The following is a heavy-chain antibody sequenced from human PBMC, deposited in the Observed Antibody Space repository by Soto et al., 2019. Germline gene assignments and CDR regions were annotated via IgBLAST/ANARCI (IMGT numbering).Heavy chain of an antibody. J-gene: IGHJ4*02. Sequence: SETLSLTCTVSGGSISSHYWSWVRQPPGKGLEWIGYIYYSGLTDYNPSLKSRVTISEDTSKNQFSLTLTSVTAADTAVYYCARDQNSSGYLDYWGQGIQVTVSS. D-gene: IGHD3-22*01. CDR1: GGSISSHY. CDR2: IYYSGLT. CDR3: ARDQNSSGYLDY. V-gene: IGHV4-59*11.